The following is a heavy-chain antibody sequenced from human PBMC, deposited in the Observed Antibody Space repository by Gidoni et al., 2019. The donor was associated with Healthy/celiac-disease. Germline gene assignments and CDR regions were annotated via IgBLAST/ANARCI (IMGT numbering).Heavy chain of an antibody. CDR1: GFTFSHAW. Sequence: EVQLVESGGGLVKPGGSLRLSCAASGFTFSHAWMSWVRQAPGKGLEWVGRIKSKTDGGTTDYAAPVKGRFTISRDDSKNTLYLQMNSLKTEDTAVYYCTTAIVVVVAATQDYWGQGTLVTVSS. V-gene: IGHV3-15*01. J-gene: IGHJ4*02. CDR3: TTAIVVVVAATQDY. D-gene: IGHD2-15*01. CDR2: IKSKTDGGTT.